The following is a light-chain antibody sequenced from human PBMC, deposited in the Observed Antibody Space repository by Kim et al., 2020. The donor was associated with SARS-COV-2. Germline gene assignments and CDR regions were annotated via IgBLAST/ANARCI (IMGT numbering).Light chain of an antibody. CDR2: DNN. J-gene: IGLJ2*01. CDR3: GTWDSSLSAVV. CDR1: RSNIGNNS. Sequence: QKVTISCSGSRSNIGNNSVSWYQQLPGTAPKLLIYDNNKRPSVIPDRFSGSKSGTSATLGITGLQTGDEADYYCGTWDSSLSAVVFGGGTKLTVL. V-gene: IGLV1-51*01.